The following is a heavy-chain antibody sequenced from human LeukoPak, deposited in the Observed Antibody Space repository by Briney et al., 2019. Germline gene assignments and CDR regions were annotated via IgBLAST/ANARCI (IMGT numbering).Heavy chain of an antibody. V-gene: IGHV3-21*01. CDR3: TGDRRGLAAGGIDY. D-gene: IGHD6-13*01. CDR2: ISSGSSYI. J-gene: IGHJ4*02. Sequence: PGGSLRLSCAASGFTFSDYSMNWVRQAPGKGLEWVSSISSGSSYIYYADSVKGRFTISRDNAQKSLYLQMNSLRAEDTAVYYCTGDRRGLAAGGIDYWGQGILVTVSS. CDR1: GFTFSDYS.